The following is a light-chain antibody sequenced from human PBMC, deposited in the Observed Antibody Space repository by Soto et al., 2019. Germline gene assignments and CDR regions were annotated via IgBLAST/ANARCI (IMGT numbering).Light chain of an antibody. V-gene: IGLV1-44*01. Sequence: QSVLTQSPSASGTPGQRVTISCSGSSSNIGSNSVNWYQQLPGTAPKLLIYNNNHRPSGVPDRFSGSKSGTSASLAISGLQSEDDTDYYCAAWDDSLNGPVFGGGTKLTVL. CDR1: SSNIGSNS. J-gene: IGLJ3*02. CDR3: AAWDDSLNGPV. CDR2: NNN.